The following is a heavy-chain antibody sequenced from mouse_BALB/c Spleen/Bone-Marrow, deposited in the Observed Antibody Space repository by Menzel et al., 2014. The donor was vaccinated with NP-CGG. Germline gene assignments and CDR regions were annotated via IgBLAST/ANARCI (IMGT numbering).Heavy chain of an antibody. CDR1: GYSITSGYS. J-gene: IGHJ3*01. V-gene: IGHV3-1*02. CDR3: ARGENYGYDGFAD. D-gene: IGHD2-2*01. Sequence: EVQLQQSGPDLVKPSQSLSLTCTVTGYSITSGYSWHWIRQFPGNKLEWMGYIHYRGSTNYNPSLKSRISITRDTSKNQFFLQLISVTTEDTATYYCARGENYGYDGFADWGQGTLVTVSA. CDR2: IHYRGST.